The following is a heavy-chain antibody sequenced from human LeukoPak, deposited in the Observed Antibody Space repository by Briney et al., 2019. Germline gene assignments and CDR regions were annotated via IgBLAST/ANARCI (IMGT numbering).Heavy chain of an antibody. V-gene: IGHV5-51*01. J-gene: IGHJ3*01. CDR1: GYSFTSYW. D-gene: IGHD3-9*01. Sequence: GESLKISCKTSGYSFTSYWIGWVRQMPGKGLEWMGNIYPGDSDTRYSPSFQGQVTISADKSITTAYLQWSSLKASDTAMYYCATIDSETFDVWGQGTMVTVSS. CDR2: IYPGDSDT. CDR3: ATIDSETFDV.